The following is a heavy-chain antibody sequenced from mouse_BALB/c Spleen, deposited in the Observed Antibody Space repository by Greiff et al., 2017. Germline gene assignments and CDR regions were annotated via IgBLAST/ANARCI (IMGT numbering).Heavy chain of an antibody. CDR3: TRDHDGYYPAWFAY. CDR2: ISSGGSYT. CDR1: GFTFSSYT. Sequence: EVKLMESGGGLVKPGGSLKLSCAASGFTFSSYTMSWVRQTPEKRLEWVATISSGGSYTYYPDSVKGRFTISRDNAKNTLYLQMSSLKSEDTAMYYCTRDHDGYYPAWFAYWGQGTLVTVSA. J-gene: IGHJ3*01. D-gene: IGHD2-3*01. V-gene: IGHV5-6-4*01.